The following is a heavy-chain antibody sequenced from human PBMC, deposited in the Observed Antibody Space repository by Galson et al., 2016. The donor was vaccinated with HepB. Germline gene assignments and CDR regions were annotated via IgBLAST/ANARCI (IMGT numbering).Heavy chain of an antibody. D-gene: IGHD1-1*01. Sequence: SLRLSCAASGFVFSNFGLSWVRQAPGKGLEWVASISTRRTTYYSDSVQGRFTISRDNSNCTLYLQMNGLRAEDTAVYYCAKERLVRRIFDHWGQGTLLTVSS. CDR2: ISTRRTT. CDR3: AKERLVRRIFDH. CDR1: GFVFSNFG. J-gene: IGHJ4*02. V-gene: IGHV3-23*01.